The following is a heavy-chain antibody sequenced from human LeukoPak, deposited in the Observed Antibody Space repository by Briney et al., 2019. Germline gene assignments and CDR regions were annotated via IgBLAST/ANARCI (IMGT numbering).Heavy chain of an antibody. Sequence: ASVKVSCKASGYTFTNFDINWVRQASGQGLEWMGWMNPNTGNAGYAQKFQDRVTITWDVSITTAYMDLSSLRTEDTAVYYCARVGYSNSYDHWGQGTLVTVSS. V-gene: IGHV1-8*03. D-gene: IGHD1-26*01. CDR1: GYTFTNFD. CDR3: ARVGYSNSYDH. J-gene: IGHJ4*02. CDR2: MNPNTGNA.